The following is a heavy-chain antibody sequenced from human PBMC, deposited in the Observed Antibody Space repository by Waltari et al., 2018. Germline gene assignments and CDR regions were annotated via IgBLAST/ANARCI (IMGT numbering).Heavy chain of an antibody. CDR1: GFTFSSYA. CDR3: ARVPPRYSSGYDY. J-gene: IGHJ4*02. CDR2: IYSGGST. V-gene: IGHV3-23*03. D-gene: IGHD6-19*01. Sequence: EVQLLESGGGLVQPGGSLRLSCAASGFTFSSYAMSWVRQAPGKGLEWVSVIYSGGSTYYADSVKGRFTISRDNSKNTLYLQMNSLRAADTAVYYCARVPPRYSSGYDYWGQGTLVTVSS.